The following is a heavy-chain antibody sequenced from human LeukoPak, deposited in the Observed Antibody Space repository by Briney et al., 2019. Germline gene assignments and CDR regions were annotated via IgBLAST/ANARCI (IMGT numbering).Heavy chain of an antibody. Sequence: SETLSLTCAVYGGSFSGYYWSWIRQPPGKGLEWIGEINHSGSTNYNPSLKSRVTISVDTSKNQFSLKLSSVTAADTAVYYCARGDPPLRWLARRAEYFQHCGQGTLVTVSS. D-gene: IGHD6-19*01. CDR2: INHSGST. J-gene: IGHJ1*01. V-gene: IGHV4-34*01. CDR3: ARGDPPLRWLARRAEYFQH. CDR1: GGSFSGYY.